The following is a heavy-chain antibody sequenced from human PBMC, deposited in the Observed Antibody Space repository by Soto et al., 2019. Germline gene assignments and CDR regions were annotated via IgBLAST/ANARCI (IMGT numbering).Heavy chain of an antibody. CDR2: ISSSSSYI. Sequence: GGSLRLSCAASGFTFSSYSMNWVRQAPGKGLEWVSSISSSSSYIYYADSVKGRFTISRDNAKNSLYLQMNSLRAEDTAVYYCARDPPGLLWFGEPQPLSYYYMDVWGKGTTVTVSS. CDR3: ARDPPGLLWFGEPQPLSYYYMDV. J-gene: IGHJ6*03. V-gene: IGHV3-21*01. CDR1: GFTFSSYS. D-gene: IGHD3-10*01.